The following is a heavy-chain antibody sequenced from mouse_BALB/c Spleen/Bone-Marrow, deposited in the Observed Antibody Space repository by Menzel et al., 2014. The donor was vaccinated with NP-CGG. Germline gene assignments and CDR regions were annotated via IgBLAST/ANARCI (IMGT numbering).Heavy chain of an antibody. Sequence: EVKVVESGGGLVQPGGSRKLSCAASGFTFSSFGMHWVRQAPEKGLEWVAYISSGSSTIYYGETVMGRFTISRDNPKNTLCLQMTSLRSEVTATYYCVRSGNSSGYFDYWGQGTTLTVSS. CDR2: ISSGSSTI. CDR1: GFTFSSFG. CDR3: VRSGNSSGYFDY. J-gene: IGHJ2*01. V-gene: IGHV5-17*02. D-gene: IGHD1-1*01.